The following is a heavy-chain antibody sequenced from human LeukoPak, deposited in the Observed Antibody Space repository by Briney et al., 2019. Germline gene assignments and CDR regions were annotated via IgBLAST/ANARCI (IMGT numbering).Heavy chain of an antibody. J-gene: IGHJ4*02. CDR2: ISDSGGYT. CDR3: AKGYRVATPDY. CDR1: GLTFRTYA. D-gene: IGHD5-12*01. V-gene: IGHV3-23*01. Sequence: GGSLRLSCAASGLTFRTYAMSWVRQAPGKGLEWVSSISDSGGYTFYADSVKGRFTISRDNSKNTVYLQMNSLRAEDTAVYYCAKGYRVATPDYWGQGTLVTVSS.